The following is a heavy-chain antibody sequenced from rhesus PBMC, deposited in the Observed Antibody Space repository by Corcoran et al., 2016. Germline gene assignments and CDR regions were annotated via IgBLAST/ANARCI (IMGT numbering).Heavy chain of an antibody. V-gene: IGHV2-95*01. J-gene: IGHJ4*01. CDR1: GFSIRTSGTG. CDR2: IYWNDSK. CDR3: ARVDSGYYSSIDY. Sequence: QVTLKESGPALVKPTQTLPLTCPFSGFSIRTSGTGVCWIRQPPGNALEWLARIYWNDSKYYSTSLKSRLTISKDTSKNQVVLTMTNMDPVDTATYYCARVDSGYYSSIDYWGQGVLVTVSS. D-gene: IGHD3-28*01.